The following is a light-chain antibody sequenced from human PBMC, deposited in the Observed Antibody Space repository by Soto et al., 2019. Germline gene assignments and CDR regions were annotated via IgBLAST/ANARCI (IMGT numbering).Light chain of an antibody. CDR1: QSVSIN. CDR3: QQYGYSPIT. Sequence: EIVLTQSPATLSLSPGERATLSCRAIQSVSINLAWYQQKPGQAPRLLIYAASSRATGSPDRFSGGGSGTDFTLTISRLEPEDFAVYYCQQYGYSPITFGQGTRLEIK. V-gene: IGKV3-20*01. CDR2: AAS. J-gene: IGKJ5*01.